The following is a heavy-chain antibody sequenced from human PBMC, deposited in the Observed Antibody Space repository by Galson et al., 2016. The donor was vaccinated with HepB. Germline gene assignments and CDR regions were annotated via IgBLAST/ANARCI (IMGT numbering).Heavy chain of an antibody. CDR2: ISYDGSKK. J-gene: IGHJ4*02. D-gene: IGHD2-2*01. V-gene: IGHV3-30-3*01. CDR1: GFTFSTYA. CDR3: AKDGGEAYQLLLS. Sequence: SLRLSCAASGFTFSTYAMHWVRQAPGKGLEWVAVISYDGSKKYYADPVEGRFTISRDNSQNTLYLQMNSLRPDDTTMFYCAKDGGEAYQLLLSWGQGALVTVSS.